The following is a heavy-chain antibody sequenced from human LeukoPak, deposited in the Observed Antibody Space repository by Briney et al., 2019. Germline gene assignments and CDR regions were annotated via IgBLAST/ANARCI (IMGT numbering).Heavy chain of an antibody. CDR1: GFTFSDYY. D-gene: IGHD4-17*01. CDR2: ISSSSSYI. V-gene: IGHV3-11*06. J-gene: IGHJ6*02. Sequence: PGGSLRLSCAASGFTFSDYYMSWIRQAPGKGLEWVSYISSSSSYIYYADSVKGRFTISRDNAKNSLYLQMNSLRAEDTAVYYCARDDGTTVTTYYYYGMDVWGQGTTVTVSS. CDR3: ARDDGTTVTTYYYYGMDV.